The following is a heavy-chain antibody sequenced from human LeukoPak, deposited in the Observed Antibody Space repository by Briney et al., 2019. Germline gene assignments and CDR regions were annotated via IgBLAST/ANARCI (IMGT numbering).Heavy chain of an antibody. Sequence: ASVNVSCKASGYTFTGYYMHWVRQAPGQGLEWMGWINPNSGGTNYAQKFQGRVTMTRDTSISTAYMELSRLRSDDTAVYYCAITMIVVVITAKTEYFQHWGQGTLVTVSS. CDR1: GYTFTGYY. CDR3: AITMIVVVITAKTEYFQH. CDR2: INPNSGGT. D-gene: IGHD3-22*01. V-gene: IGHV1-2*02. J-gene: IGHJ1*01.